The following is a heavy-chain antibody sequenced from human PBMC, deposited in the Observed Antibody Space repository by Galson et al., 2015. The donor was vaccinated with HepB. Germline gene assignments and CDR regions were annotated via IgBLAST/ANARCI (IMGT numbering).Heavy chain of an antibody. Sequence: SLRLSCAASGFTSSSYSMNWVRQAPGKGLEWVSYISSSSSTIYYADSVKGRFTISRDNAKNSLYLQMNSLRAEDTAVYYCARDLPNIVVVPAAMSTNWFDPWGQGTLVTVSS. J-gene: IGHJ5*02. CDR3: ARDLPNIVVVPAAMSTNWFDP. V-gene: IGHV3-48*01. D-gene: IGHD2-2*01. CDR1: GFTSSSYS. CDR2: ISSSSSTI.